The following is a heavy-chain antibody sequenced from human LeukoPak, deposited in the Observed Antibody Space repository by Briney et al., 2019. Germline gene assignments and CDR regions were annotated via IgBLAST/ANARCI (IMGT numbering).Heavy chain of an antibody. CDR1: GFSFSSPG. CDR2: INGESTFK. Sequence: PGGSLRLSCTASGFSFSSPGMNWVRQAPGKGLEWVSSINGESTFKVYADSVKGRFTISRDNAKNSLYLQMNSLRAEDTALYYCARARRGGRGAFDIWGQGTMVTVSS. D-gene: IGHD2-15*01. V-gene: IGHV3-21*04. J-gene: IGHJ3*02. CDR3: ARARRGGRGAFDI.